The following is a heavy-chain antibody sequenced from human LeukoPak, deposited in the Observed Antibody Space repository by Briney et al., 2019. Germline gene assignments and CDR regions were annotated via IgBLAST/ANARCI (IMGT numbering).Heavy chain of an antibody. D-gene: IGHD1-26*01. CDR1: GASISGSGYY. Sequence: SETLSLTCTVSGASISGSGYYLGWIRQPPVKGLEWIGNIYYTGSTYYNASLQSRVTISIDTSKNQFSLRLNSVTAADTAMYYCVKSGGYGLIDYWGQGTLVTVSS. V-gene: IGHV4-39*01. J-gene: IGHJ4*02. CDR3: VKSGGYGLIDY. CDR2: IYYTGST.